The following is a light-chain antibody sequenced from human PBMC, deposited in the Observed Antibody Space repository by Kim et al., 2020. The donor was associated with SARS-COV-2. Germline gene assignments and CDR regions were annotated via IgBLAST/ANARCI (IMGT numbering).Light chain of an antibody. V-gene: IGKV3-11*01. CDR2: DAS. CDR3: QQRNSWPLT. Sequence: EIVLTQSPATLSLSPGERATLSCRASQSVSKYLAWYQQKPGPAPRLLIYDASNRATGIPARFSGSGSGTDFTLTISSLEPEDFAVYYCQQRNSWPLTFGGGTKVYIK. CDR1: QSVSKY. J-gene: IGKJ4*01.